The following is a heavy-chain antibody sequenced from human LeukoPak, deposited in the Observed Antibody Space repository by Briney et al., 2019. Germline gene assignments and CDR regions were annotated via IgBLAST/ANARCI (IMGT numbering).Heavy chain of an antibody. CDR2: IIPIFDTA. V-gene: IGHV1-69*13. CDR1: GYTFTSYV. CDR3: ARDLLGSHTSYSSGAWDY. Sequence: ASVKVSCKASGYTFTSYVISWVRQAPGQGLEWMGGIIPIFDTADYAQKFQGRLTITADESTSTAYMQLGSLRAEDTAVYYCARDLLGSHTSYSSGAWDYWGQGTLVTVSS. J-gene: IGHJ4*02. D-gene: IGHD3-9*01.